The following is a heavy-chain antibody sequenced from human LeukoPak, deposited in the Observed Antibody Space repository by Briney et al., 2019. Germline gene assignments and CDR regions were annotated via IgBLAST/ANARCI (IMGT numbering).Heavy chain of an antibody. V-gene: IGHV1-24*01. CDR1: GYTLTELS. CDR3: ARGSGWSGVDY. J-gene: IGHJ4*02. D-gene: IGHD6-19*01. CDR2: FDPEDGET. Sequence: ASVKVSCKVSGYTLTELSMHWVRQAPGKGLEWMGGFDPEDGETIYAQKFQGRVTLIRDTSASTAYMELSSLRSEDTAVYYCARGSGWSGVDYWGQGTLVTVSS.